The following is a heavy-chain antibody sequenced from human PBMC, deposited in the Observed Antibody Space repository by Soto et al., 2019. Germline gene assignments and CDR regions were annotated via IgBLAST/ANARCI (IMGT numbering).Heavy chain of an antibody. CDR1: GVSIISGNW. CDR2: IFHDGTA. CDR3: ARLVYDTRLNYMYFGF. J-gene: IGHJ4*02. V-gene: IGHV4-4*02. Sequence: SETLSLTCAVSGVSIISGNWWTWVRQSPQRGLEYIGEIFHDGTANYYPSFERRVAISVDTSKNQFSPKLTSVTAADTAIYFCARLVYDTRLNYMYFGFWGQGTLVTVSS. D-gene: IGHD3-10*01.